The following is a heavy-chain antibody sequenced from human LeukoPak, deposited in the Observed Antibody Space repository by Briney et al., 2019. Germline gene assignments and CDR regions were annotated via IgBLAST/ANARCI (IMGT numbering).Heavy chain of an antibody. D-gene: IGHD3-22*01. Sequence: PSETLSLTCAVYGGSFSGYYWSWIRHPPGKGLEWIGEINHSGSTNYNPSLKSRVTISVDTSKNQFSLKLSSVTAADTAVYYCARFDSSGYQYYFDYWGQRTLVTVSS. J-gene: IGHJ4*02. CDR3: ARFDSSGYQYYFDY. CDR1: GGSFSGYY. CDR2: INHSGST. V-gene: IGHV4-34*01.